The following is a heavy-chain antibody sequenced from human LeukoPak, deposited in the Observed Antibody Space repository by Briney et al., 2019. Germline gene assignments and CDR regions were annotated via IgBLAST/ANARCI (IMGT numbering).Heavy chain of an antibody. J-gene: IGHJ4*02. CDR1: GFTFSSYN. V-gene: IGHV3-21*01. Sequence: PGGSLRLSCAASGFTFSSYNMNWVRQAPGKGLEWVSFISSSSTYTYYADSVKGRFTISRDSAKNSLYLQMNSLRAEDTAVYYCAREASNNWNVPANYFDYWGQGTLVSVSS. CDR2: ISSSSTYT. D-gene: IGHD1-20*01. CDR3: AREASNNWNVPANYFDY.